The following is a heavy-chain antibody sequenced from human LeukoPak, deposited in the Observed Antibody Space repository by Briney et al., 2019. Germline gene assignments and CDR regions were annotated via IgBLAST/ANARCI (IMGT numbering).Heavy chain of an antibody. CDR3: ARLRYYGSGSYSRYFFDY. Sequence: KPSETLSPTCTVSGYSIGSGYYWGWIRQPPGKGLEWIGSIYHSGSTYYNPSLKSRVTISVDTSKNQFSLKLSSVTAADTAVHYCARLRYYGSGSYSRYFFDYWGQGTLVTVSS. CDR2: IYHSGST. J-gene: IGHJ4*02. V-gene: IGHV4-38-2*02. CDR1: GYSIGSGYY. D-gene: IGHD3-10*01.